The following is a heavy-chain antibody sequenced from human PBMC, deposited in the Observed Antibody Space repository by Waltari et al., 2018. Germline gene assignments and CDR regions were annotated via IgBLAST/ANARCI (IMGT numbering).Heavy chain of an antibody. CDR3: AKGDWFDP. CDR1: GFSISNYW. CDR2: IKNDGSIT. V-gene: IGHV3-74*01. Sequence: EVQLVESGGGSVQPGGSLRLSCVASGFSISNYWMNWVRQAPGKGLVWVSRIKNDGSITTYADSVRGRFAISRDNAKNTVYLQMNSLRIEDTAMYYCAKGDWFDPWGQGTLVTVSS. J-gene: IGHJ5*02.